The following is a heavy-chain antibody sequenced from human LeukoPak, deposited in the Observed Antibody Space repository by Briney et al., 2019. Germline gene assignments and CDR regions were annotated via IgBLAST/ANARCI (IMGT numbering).Heavy chain of an antibody. CDR1: GYTFSSYG. V-gene: IGHV1-18*01. Sequence: ASVNVSCTASGYTFSSYGIICVRQAPGQGLEWMGWVSAFNGNTDYAPKLQGRVTMTTDTSTTTAYMERRSLTSDDTAVYYCARRGGSYSHSDFWGQGTLVTVSS. CDR3: ARRGGSYSHSDF. D-gene: IGHD1-26*01. CDR2: VSAFNGNT. J-gene: IGHJ4*02.